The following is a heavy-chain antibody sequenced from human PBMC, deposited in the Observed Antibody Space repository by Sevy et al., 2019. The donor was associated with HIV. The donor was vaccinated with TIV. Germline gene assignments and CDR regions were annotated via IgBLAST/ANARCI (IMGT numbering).Heavy chain of an antibody. D-gene: IGHD5-12*01. Sequence: GGSLRLSCAASGFTFSSYWMSWVRQAPGKGLEWVANIKQDGSEKYYSDSLKGRFSISRDNSKNSVHLQINTLRAEDTAVYYCAREGSAYDTYYYHYAMDVWGQGTTVTVSS. CDR3: AREGSAYDTYYYHYAMDV. CDR2: IKQDGSEK. V-gene: IGHV3-7*01. CDR1: GFTFSSYW. J-gene: IGHJ6*02.